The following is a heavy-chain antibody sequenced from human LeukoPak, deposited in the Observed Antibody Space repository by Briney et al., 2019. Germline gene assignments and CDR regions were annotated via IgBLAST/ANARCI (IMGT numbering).Heavy chain of an antibody. J-gene: IGHJ1*01. CDR1: GFTFKHYA. CDR2: ISDNDGST. CDR3: VRHDSYIPF. V-gene: IGHV3-23*01. Sequence: PGGSLRLSCAASGFTFKHYAMSWVRQTPGMGLEWVSAISDNDGSTYYTDSVKGRFTISRDKSKDTVYLQMNNLRAADTALYFCVRHDSYIPFWGQGSLVTVSS. D-gene: IGHD5-18*01.